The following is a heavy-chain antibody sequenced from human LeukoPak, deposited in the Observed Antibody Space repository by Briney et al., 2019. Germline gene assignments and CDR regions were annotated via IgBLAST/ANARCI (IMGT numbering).Heavy chain of an antibody. J-gene: IGHJ4*02. CDR2: ISSSGSTI. Sequence: GGSLRLSCAASGFTFSDYYMSWIRQAPGKGLEWVSYISSSGSTIYYADSVKGRFTISRDNAKNSLYLQMDSLRAEDTALYHCARGYDFWSGYYVYWGQGTLVTVSS. V-gene: IGHV3-11*01. CDR1: GFTFSDYY. D-gene: IGHD3-3*01. CDR3: ARGYDFWSGYYVY.